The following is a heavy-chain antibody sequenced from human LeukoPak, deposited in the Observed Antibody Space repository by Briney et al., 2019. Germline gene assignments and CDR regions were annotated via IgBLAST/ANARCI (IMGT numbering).Heavy chain of an antibody. CDR1: GGSISSYY. CDR2: IYYSGST. J-gene: IGHJ4*02. D-gene: IGHD6-13*01. CDR3: ARGAENYYFDY. V-gene: IGHV4-59*01. Sequence: SETLSLTCTVSGGSISSYYWSWIRQPPGKGLEWIGYIYYSGSTNYNPSLKSRVTISVDTSKNQFSLKLSSVTAADTAVYYCARGAENYYFDYWGQGTLVTVSS.